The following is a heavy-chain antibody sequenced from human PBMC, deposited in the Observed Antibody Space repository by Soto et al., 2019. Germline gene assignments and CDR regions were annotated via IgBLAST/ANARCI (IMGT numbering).Heavy chain of an antibody. CDR2: IIPIFGTA. CDR1: GGTFSSYA. Sequence: SVKVSCKASGGTFSSYAISWVRQAPGQGLEWMGGIIPIFGTANYAQKFQGRVTITADESTSTAYMELSSLRSEDTAVYYCARGGVEYQLLWDYWGQGTLVTVSS. D-gene: IGHD2-2*01. CDR3: ARGGVEYQLLWDY. V-gene: IGHV1-69*13. J-gene: IGHJ4*02.